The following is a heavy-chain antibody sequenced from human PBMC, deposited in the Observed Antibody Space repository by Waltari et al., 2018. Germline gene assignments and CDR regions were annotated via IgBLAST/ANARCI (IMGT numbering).Heavy chain of an antibody. D-gene: IGHD6-6*01. CDR1: GYTFTSFD. Sequence: QVQLVQSGAEVKKPGASVKVSCKASGYTFTSFDINWVRQATGQGLEWMGWMNPSSGNTVYAQKFQGRVTMTMNTSISTAYMELSSLRSDDTAVYYCATGGDSTSSGEGWFDPWGQGTLVSVSS. V-gene: IGHV1-8*01. J-gene: IGHJ5*02. CDR3: ATGGDSTSSGEGWFDP. CDR2: MNPSSGNT.